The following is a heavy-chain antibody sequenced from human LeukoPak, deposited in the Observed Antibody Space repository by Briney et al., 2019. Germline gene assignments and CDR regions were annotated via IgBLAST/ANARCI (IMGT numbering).Heavy chain of an antibody. CDR3: ARDGGYCSGGSCAVAWFDP. CDR2: INPSGGST. D-gene: IGHD2-15*01. V-gene: IGHV1-46*01. J-gene: IGHJ5*02. Sequence: ASVKVSCKASGYTFTSYYMHWVRQAPGQGLEWMGIINPSGGSTSCAQKFQGRVTMTRDTSTSTVYMELSSLRSEDTAVYYCARDGGYCSGGSCAVAWFDPWGQGTLVTVSS. CDR1: GYTFTSYY.